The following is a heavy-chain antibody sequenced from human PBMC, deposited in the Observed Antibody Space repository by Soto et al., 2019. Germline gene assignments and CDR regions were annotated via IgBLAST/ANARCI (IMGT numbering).Heavy chain of an antibody. CDR3: STRAYDTNGYYRFDP. CDR1: GGSFSGHS. CDR2: INHSGGV. V-gene: IGHV4-34*01. D-gene: IGHD3-22*01. J-gene: IGHJ5*01. Sequence: SETLSLTCAVYGGSFSGHSWTWIRQSPGKGLEWIGDINHSGGVNYSPSLKSRVTISLDTSKNQFSLTLSAVTAADTAMYYCSTRAYDTNGYYRFDPWGQGTLVTVSS.